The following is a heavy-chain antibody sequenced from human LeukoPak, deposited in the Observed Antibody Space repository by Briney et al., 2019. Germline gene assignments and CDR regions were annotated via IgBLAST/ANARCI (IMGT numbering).Heavy chain of an antibody. CDR1: GYTFTGYY. Sequence: ASVKVSCKASGYTFTGYYMHWVRQAPGQGLEWMGWINPNSGGTNYAQKFLGRVTMTRDTSISTAYMELGRLRSDDTAVYYCARGNDYYDSSGYYFALDYWGQGTLVTVSS. J-gene: IGHJ4*02. CDR2: INPNSGGT. CDR3: ARGNDYYDSSGYYFALDY. D-gene: IGHD3-22*01. V-gene: IGHV1-2*02.